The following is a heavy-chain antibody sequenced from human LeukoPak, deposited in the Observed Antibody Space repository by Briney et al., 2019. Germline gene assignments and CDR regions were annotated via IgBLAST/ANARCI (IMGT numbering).Heavy chain of an antibody. CDR1: GFTLSSYG. Sequence: GGSLRLSCAASGFTLSSYGMHWVRQAPGKGLEWVAFIRYDGGNKYYADSVRGRFTISRDKSKNTLYLQMNSLGAEDTAVYYCANPQDYYDSSGSMSYWGQGTLVTVSS. D-gene: IGHD3-22*01. V-gene: IGHV3-30*02. CDR3: ANPQDYYDSSGSMSY. J-gene: IGHJ4*02. CDR2: IRYDGGNK.